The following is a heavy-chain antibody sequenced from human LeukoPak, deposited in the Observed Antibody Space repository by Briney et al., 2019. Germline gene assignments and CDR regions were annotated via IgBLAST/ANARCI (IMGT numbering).Heavy chain of an antibody. J-gene: IGHJ4*02. CDR1: GYTFTGYY. D-gene: IGHD3-9*01. V-gene: IGHV1-2*02. CDR2: INPNSGGT. Sequence: ASVKVSCKASGYTFTGYYMHWVRQAPGQGLEWMGWINPNSGGTNYAQKFQGRVTMTRDTSISTAYMELSRLRSDDTAVYYCARAFGFDWSLDYWGQGTLVTVSS. CDR3: ARAFGFDWSLDY.